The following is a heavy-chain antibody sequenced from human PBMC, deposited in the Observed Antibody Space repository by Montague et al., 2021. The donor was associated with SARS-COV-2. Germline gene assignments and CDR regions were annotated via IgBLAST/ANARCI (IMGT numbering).Heavy chain of an antibody. CDR3: ARHMSDCSKGICHTYYYYGWNV. V-gene: IGHV4-59*08. Sequence: ETLSLTCTVSGGSISRSYWSWIRQPPGKGLEWIGNIYYTGSTXXXPSXXXRVTISVDTSKNQLSLKLISVTAADTAVYFCARHMSDCSKGICHTYYYYGWNVWSQGTTVTVAS. CDR2: IYYTGST. D-gene: IGHD2-8*01. CDR1: GGSISRSY. J-gene: IGHJ6*02.